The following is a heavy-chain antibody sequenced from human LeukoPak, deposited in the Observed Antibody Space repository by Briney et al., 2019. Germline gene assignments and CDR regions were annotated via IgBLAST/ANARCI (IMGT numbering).Heavy chain of an antibody. CDR1: GFTFSSYW. J-gene: IGHJ4*02. Sequence: GGSLRLSCAASGFTFSSYWMHWVRQAPGKGLVWVSRINSDWSSTTYADSVKGRFTISRDNAKNTLYLQMNSLRAEDTAMYYCVRQYSYDSSGYYPWDYWGQGTLVTVS. CDR2: INSDWSST. D-gene: IGHD3-22*01. V-gene: IGHV3-74*01. CDR3: VRQYSYDSSGYYPWDY.